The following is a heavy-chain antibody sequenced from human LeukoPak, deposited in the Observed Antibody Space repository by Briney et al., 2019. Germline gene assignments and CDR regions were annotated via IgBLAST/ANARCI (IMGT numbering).Heavy chain of an antibody. J-gene: IGHJ4*02. V-gene: IGHV3-30-3*01. Sequence: GGSLRLSCAASGFTFSSYAMHWVRQAPGKGLEWVAVISYDEGNKYYADSVKGRFTISRDNSKNTLYLQMNSLRAEDTAVYYCARERVAAAGFDYWGQGTLVTVSS. D-gene: IGHD6-13*01. CDR2: ISYDEGNK. CDR3: ARERVAAAGFDY. CDR1: GFTFSSYA.